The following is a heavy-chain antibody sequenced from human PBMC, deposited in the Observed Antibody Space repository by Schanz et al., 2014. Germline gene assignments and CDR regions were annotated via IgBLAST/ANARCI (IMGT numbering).Heavy chain of an antibody. CDR2: IRHDVSDK. J-gene: IGHJ6*02. Sequence: QVQLVESGGGVVQPGGSLRLSCATSGFTFRSYEMYWVRQAPGKGLQWVALIRHDVSDKYYADSVKGRFTISRDNSKNTLYLQMNSLRAEDTAVYYCARSYSSGWYPYYYGMDVWGQGTTVTVSS. V-gene: IGHV3-33*08. D-gene: IGHD6-19*01. CDR3: ARSYSSGWYPYYYGMDV. CDR1: GFTFRSYE.